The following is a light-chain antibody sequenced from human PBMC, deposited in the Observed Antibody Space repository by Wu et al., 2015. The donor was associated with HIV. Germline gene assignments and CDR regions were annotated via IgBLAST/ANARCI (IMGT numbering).Light chain of an antibody. V-gene: IGKV1-9*01. J-gene: IGKJ2*03. CDR3: QQLNSYPPNS. CDR2: CI. CDR1: QSVSTY. Sequence: DRVTITXRASQSVSTYLASVSAIPTGKAPNAPDLCCIHFANGVPSRFSGSGSGTDFTLTISSLQPEDFATYYCQQLNSYPPNSFGQGTKLEIK.